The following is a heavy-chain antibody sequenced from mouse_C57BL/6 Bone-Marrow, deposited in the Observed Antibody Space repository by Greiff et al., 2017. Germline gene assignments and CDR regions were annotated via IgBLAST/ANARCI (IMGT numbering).Heavy chain of an antibody. Sequence: QVQLKQPGAELVMPGASVKLSCKASGYTFTSYWMHWVKQRPGQGLEWIGEIDPYDSYTNYNQKFKGKSTLTVDKSASTAYMQLSSLTSEDSAVYYCARGDWDVRFAYWGQGTLVTVSA. J-gene: IGHJ3*01. V-gene: IGHV1-69*01. D-gene: IGHD4-1*01. CDR1: GYTFTSYW. CDR2: IDPYDSYT. CDR3: ARGDWDVRFAY.